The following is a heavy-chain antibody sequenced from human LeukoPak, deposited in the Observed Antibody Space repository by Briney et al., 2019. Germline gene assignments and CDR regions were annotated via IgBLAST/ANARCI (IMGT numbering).Heavy chain of an antibody. Sequence: ASVKVSCKASGYTFTSDGISWVRQAPGQGLEWMGWISAYNGNTNYAQKFQGRVTITADKSTSTAYMELSSLRSEDTAVYYCTRGVSSSWFLFYWGQGTLVTVSS. CDR3: TRGVSSSWFLFY. J-gene: IGHJ4*02. D-gene: IGHD6-13*01. V-gene: IGHV1-18*01. CDR2: ISAYNGNT. CDR1: GYTFTSDG.